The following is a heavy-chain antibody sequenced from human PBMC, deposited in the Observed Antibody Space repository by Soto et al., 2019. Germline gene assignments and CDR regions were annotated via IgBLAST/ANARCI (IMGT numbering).Heavy chain of an antibody. J-gene: IGHJ5*02. Sequence: SETLSLTCTVSGGSISSGGYYWSWIRQHPGKGLEWIGYIYYSGSTYYNPSLKSRVTISVDTSKNQFSLKPSSVTAADTAVYYCASDYGGNSDWFDPWGQGTLVTVS. D-gene: IGHD4-17*01. CDR1: GGSISSGGYY. CDR2: IYYSGST. V-gene: IGHV4-31*03. CDR3: ASDYGGNSDWFDP.